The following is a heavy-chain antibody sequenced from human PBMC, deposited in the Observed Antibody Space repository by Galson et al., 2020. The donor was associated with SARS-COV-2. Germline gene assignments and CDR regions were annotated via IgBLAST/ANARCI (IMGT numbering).Heavy chain of an antibody. V-gene: IGHV3-74*01. J-gene: IGHJ4*02. CDR1: GFTISTYW. CDR3: LRGLTIDY. CDR2: INSDGSRT. Sequence: GESLKISCAASGFTISTYWMHWVRQAPGKGLVWVSRINSDGSRTTYADSVKGRFPISRDNAKNTLYLQMNSLRAEDTAVYYCLRGLTIDYWGQGTLVSVSS. D-gene: IGHD3-10*01.